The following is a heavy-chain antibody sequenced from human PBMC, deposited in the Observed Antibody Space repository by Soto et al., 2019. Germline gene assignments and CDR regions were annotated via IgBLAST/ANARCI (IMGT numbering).Heavy chain of an antibody. CDR3: AREDNWGSTYYYYGMDV. Sequence: SETLSLTCAVSGYSISSGYYWGWIRQPPGKGLEWIGSIYHSGSTYYNPSLKSRVTISVDTSKNQFSLKLSSVTAADTAVYYCAREDNWGSTYYYYGMDVWGQGTTVTVSS. CDR2: IYHSGST. D-gene: IGHD7-27*01. J-gene: IGHJ6*02. CDR1: GYSISSGYY. V-gene: IGHV4-38-2*02.